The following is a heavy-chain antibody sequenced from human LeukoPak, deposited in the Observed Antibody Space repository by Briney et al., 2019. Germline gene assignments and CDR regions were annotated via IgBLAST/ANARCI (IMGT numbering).Heavy chain of an antibody. D-gene: IGHD1-26*01. CDR3: AKGIHSGSRGGSVCDI. Sequence: PGGSLRLSCVASGITFSTYTMSGVRQAPGKGLEGVSVIIGGDGRTYYADSVKGRFTISRDNSKSTLYLQMNSLRAEDTAIYYCAKGIHSGSRGGSVCDIWGQGTVATVSS. CDR2: IIGGDGRT. J-gene: IGHJ3*02. CDR1: GITFSTYT. V-gene: IGHV3-23*01.